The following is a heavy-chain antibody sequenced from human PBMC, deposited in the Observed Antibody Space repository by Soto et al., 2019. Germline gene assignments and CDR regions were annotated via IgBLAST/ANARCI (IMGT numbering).Heavy chain of an antibody. D-gene: IGHD3-9*01. CDR3: ARGVNRYFDWLLPAVDFGYYYYYMDV. CDR1: GGSISSYY. CDR2: IYYSGST. V-gene: IGHV4-59*01. Sequence: SETLSLTCTVSGGSISSYYWSWIRQPPGKGLEWIGYIYYSGSTNYNPSLKSRVTISVDTSKNQFSLKLSSVTAADTAVYYCARGVNRYFDWLLPAVDFGYYYYYMDVWGKGTTVTVSS. J-gene: IGHJ6*03.